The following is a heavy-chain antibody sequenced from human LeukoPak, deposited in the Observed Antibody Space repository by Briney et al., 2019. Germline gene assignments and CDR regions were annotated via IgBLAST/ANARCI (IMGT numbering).Heavy chain of an antibody. CDR2: INPNSGGT. J-gene: IGHJ3*02. CDR1: GYTFTGYY. V-gene: IGHV1-2*02. D-gene: IGHD4-17*01. CDR3: ATIAYDYGDYAREDAFDI. Sequence: ASVKVSCKASGYTFTGYYMHWVRQAPGQGLEWMGWINPNSGGTNYAQKFQGRVTMTRDTSISTAYMELSRLRSDDTAVYYCATIAYDYGDYAREDAFDIWGQGTMVTVSS.